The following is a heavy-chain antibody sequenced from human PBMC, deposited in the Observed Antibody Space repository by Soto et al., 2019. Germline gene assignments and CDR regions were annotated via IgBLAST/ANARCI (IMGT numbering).Heavy chain of an antibody. Sequence: LRLSCAASGFSFSGYWMHWVRQAPGEGLVWVARLNTDGSNTLYADSVKGRFTISRDNARDTLYLQMESLRAEDTAVYYCVRATGRGDNWGQGTLVTVSS. V-gene: IGHV3-74*01. CDR3: VRATGRGDN. CDR2: LNTDGSNT. D-gene: IGHD3-16*01. CDR1: GFSFSGYW. J-gene: IGHJ4*02.